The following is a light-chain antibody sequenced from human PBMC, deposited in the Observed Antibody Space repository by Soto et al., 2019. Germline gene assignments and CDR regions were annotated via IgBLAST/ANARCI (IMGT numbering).Light chain of an antibody. CDR2: GNS. CDR1: RSRIGAGYD. V-gene: IGLV1-40*01. J-gene: IGLJ1*01. Sequence: SWKGCRSRIGAGYDIHWYQQLPGTAPKLLIYGNSNRPSGVPDRFSGSKFGTSASLDITGRQAHDNPDDSFQPYDCLLPGYLFGTSSTVTVL. CDR3: QPYDCLLPGYL.